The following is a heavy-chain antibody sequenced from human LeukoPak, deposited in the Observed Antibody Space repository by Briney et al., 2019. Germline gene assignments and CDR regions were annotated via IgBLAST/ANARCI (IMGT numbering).Heavy chain of an antibody. J-gene: IGHJ5*02. CDR3: ARDLARYRWFGDRLGWFDP. V-gene: IGHV4-4*07. CDR2: IYTRGST. CDR1: GGSISSYY. D-gene: IGHD3-10*01. Sequence: PSETLSLTCSVSGGSISSYYWSWIRQPAGKGLEWIGRIYTRGSTNYNPSLKSRVTMSVDTSKNQFSLKLSSVTAADTAVYYCARDLARYRWFGDRLGWFDPWGQGTLVTVSS.